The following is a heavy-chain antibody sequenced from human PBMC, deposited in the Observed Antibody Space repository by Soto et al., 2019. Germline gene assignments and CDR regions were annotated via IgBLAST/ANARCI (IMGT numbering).Heavy chain of an antibody. CDR1: GFRFDESA. D-gene: IGHD2-21*01. V-gene: IGHV3-9*01. Sequence: QLVESGGGLVQPGRSLRLSCVASGFRFDESAIHWVRQAPGKGLEWVSGISWDSGSINYAGSVRGRFTVSRDNAKNSLYLHMTSLRSEDTAFYYCAKIVTRHSLVPVFDQWGQGALVSVSS. CDR3: AKIVTRHSLVPVFDQ. CDR2: ISWDSGSI. J-gene: IGHJ4*02.